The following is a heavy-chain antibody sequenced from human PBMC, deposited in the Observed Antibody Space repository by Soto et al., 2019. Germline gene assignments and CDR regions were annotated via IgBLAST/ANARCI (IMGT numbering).Heavy chain of an antibody. Sequence: GGSLRLSCAVSGLTVSGKKYVAWVRQAPGKGLEWVSGFYDLDGTYYADSLKGRFTTSGDSSRTIVYLQMNGLRPEDTAVYYCATWHLQEHAYDVWGQGTTVTVSS. CDR1: GLTVSGKKY. D-gene: IGHD4-4*01. V-gene: IGHV3-53*01. J-gene: IGHJ3*01. CDR2: FYDLDGT. CDR3: ATWHLQEHAYDV.